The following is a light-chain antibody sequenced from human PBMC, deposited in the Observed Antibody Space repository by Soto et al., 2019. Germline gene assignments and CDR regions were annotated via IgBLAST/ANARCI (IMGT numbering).Light chain of an antibody. CDR1: QSVSSSY. CDR2: GAS. CDR3: QQYGVSPRT. J-gene: IGKJ1*01. V-gene: IGKV3-20*01. Sequence: EIVLTQSPGTLSFSPGERATLTCRASQSVSSSYLAWFQQKPGQAPRLLIYGASSRATGIPDRFSGSGSGTEFTLTINGLEAEDYAVYYCQQYGVSPRTFGQGTKVEIK.